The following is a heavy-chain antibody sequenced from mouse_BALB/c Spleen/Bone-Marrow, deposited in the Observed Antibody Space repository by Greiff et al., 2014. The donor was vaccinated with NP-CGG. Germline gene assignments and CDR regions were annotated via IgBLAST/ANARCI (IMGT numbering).Heavy chain of an antibody. Sequence: VQLQQSGAELVKPGASVTLSCTASGFNIKDTYMHWVKQRPEQGLEWIGRIDPANGNTKYDPKFQGKATITADTSSNTAYLQLSSLTSEDTAVYYCAIYYGNYYAMDYWGQGTSVTVSS. CDR3: AIYYGNYYAMDY. D-gene: IGHD2-1*01. V-gene: IGHV14-3*02. J-gene: IGHJ4*01. CDR1: GFNIKDTY. CDR2: IDPANGNT.